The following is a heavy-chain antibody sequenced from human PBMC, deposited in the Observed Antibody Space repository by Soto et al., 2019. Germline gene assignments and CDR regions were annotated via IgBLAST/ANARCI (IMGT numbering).Heavy chain of an antibody. J-gene: IGHJ4*02. V-gene: IGHV1-18*01. CDR3: ARDRVEAALGTFDQ. D-gene: IGHD6-13*01. CDR2: ISTYNGKT. CDR1: GYTFSTYP. Sequence: QVPLVQSGAEVKKPGASVKVSCKTSGYTFSTYPISWVRQAPGQGLEWVGWISTYNGKTNYGQKFQGRVTITTDTSTSTAYMDLRNLRSDDTAVYYCARDRVEAALGTFDQWGQGTLVTVSS.